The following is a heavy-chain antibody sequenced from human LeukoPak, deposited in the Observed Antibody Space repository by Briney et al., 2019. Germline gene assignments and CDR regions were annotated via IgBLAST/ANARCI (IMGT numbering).Heavy chain of an antibody. CDR2: IDPSGTAL. Sequence: KAGGSLRLSCAASGFTLRDYVMSWVRQAPGKGLEWVSCIDPSGTALFYADSDKGRFTISRDNGKNSLYLQLRSLRADDTAVYYCARAAYNWNWGQGTLVTVSS. J-gene: IGHJ4*02. V-gene: IGHV3-11*01. CDR3: ARAAYNWN. D-gene: IGHD1-20*01. CDR1: GFTLRDYV.